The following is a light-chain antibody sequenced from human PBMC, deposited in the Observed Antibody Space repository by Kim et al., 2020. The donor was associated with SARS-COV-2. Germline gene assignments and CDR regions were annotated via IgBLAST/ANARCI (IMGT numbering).Light chain of an antibody. J-gene: IGKJ4*01. CDR3: QQRSDWPT. Sequence: SLSPGERATLSCRASQSVSGSLGWYQQKPGQAPRLLIYGASNRATGIPSRFSGSGSGTDFTLTISSLEPEDFAVYYCQQRSDWPTFGGGTKVDIK. CDR2: GAS. CDR1: QSVSGS. V-gene: IGKV3-11*01.